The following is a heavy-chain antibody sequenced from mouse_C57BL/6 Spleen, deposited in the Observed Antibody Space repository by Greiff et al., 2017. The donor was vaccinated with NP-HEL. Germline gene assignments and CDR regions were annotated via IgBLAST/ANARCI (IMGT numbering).Heavy chain of an antibody. J-gene: IGHJ1*03. Sequence: QVRLQQPGAELVRPGSSVKLSCKASGYTFTSYWMHWVKQRPIQGLEWIGNIDPSDSETHYNQKFKDKATLTVDKSSSTAYMQLSSLTSEDSAVYYCARNYYGSSDWYFDVWGTGTTVTVSS. V-gene: IGHV1-52*01. D-gene: IGHD1-1*01. CDR1: GYTFTSYW. CDR2: IDPSDSET. CDR3: ARNYYGSSDWYFDV.